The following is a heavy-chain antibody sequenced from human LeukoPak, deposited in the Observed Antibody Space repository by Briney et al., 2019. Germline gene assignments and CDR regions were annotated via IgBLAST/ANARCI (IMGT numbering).Heavy chain of an antibody. J-gene: IGHJ4*02. Sequence: GGSLRLSCAASGFTFSSYWMHWVRQAPGKGLVWVSRINSDGCSTSYADSVKGRFTISRDNAKNTLYLQMNSLRAEDTAVYYCASMITFGGVIVAPGGQGTLVTVSS. CDR2: INSDGCST. CDR3: ASMITFGGVIVAP. D-gene: IGHD3-16*02. CDR1: GFTFSSYW. V-gene: IGHV3-74*01.